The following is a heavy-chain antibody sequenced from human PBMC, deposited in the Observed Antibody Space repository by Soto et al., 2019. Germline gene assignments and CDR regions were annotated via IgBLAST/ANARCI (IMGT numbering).Heavy chain of an antibody. CDR1: GGTFSSYA. J-gene: IGHJ4*02. V-gene: IGHV1-69*01. D-gene: IGHD3-22*01. Sequence: QVQLVQSGAEVKKPGSSVKVSCKASGGTFSSYAISWVRQAPGQGLEWMGGIIPIFGTANYAQKFQGRGPITADECTSTAYMELSSLRSEDTAVYYCASGAGGTITMIVVVEYYFDYWGQGTLVTVSS. CDR3: ASGAGGTITMIVVVEYYFDY. CDR2: IIPIFGTA.